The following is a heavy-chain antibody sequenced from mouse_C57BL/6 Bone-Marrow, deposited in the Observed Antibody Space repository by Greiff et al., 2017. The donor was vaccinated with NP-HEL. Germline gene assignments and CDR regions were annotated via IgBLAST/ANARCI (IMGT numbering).Heavy chain of an antibody. D-gene: IGHD2-4*01. J-gene: IGHJ4*01. CDR3: ARSIYYDYAHAMDY. CDR1: GYTFTSYW. V-gene: IGHV1-69*01. Sequence: QVQLQQPGAELVMPGASVKLSCKASGYTFTSYWMHWVKQRPGQGLEWIGEIDPSDSYTNYNQKFKGKSTLTVDKSSSTAYMQLSSLTSEGSAVYYCARSIYYDYAHAMDYWGQGTSVTVSS. CDR2: IDPSDSYT.